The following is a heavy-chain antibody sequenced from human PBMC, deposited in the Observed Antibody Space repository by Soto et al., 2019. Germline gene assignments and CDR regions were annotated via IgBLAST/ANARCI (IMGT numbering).Heavy chain of an antibody. D-gene: IGHD3-10*01. CDR2: INHSGST. V-gene: IGHV4-34*01. Sequence: PSETLSLTCAVYGGSFSGYYWSWIRQPPGKGLEWIGEINHSGSTNYNPSLKSRVTISVDTSKNQFSLKLSSVTAADTAVYYCARGPRSMVRGVADYWGQGTVVTVSS. CDR3: ARGPRSMVRGVADY. J-gene: IGHJ4*02. CDR1: GGSFSGYY.